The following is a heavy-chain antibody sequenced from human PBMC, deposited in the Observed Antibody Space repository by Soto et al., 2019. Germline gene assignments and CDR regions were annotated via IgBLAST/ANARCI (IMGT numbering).Heavy chain of an antibody. CDR2: IKQDGSEK. CDR3: ARVAYGNGWIFDY. V-gene: IGHV3-7*01. CDR1: GFTFSSYW. Sequence: EVQLVESGGGVVQPGGSLRLSCAASGFTFSSYWMSWVRQAPGKGLEWVANIKQDGSEKYYVESVKGRFTMSRDNTKNSLYLQMNSLRPEDTAVYFCARVAYGNGWIFDYWGEGTLVTVSS. J-gene: IGHJ4*01. D-gene: IGHD6-19*01.